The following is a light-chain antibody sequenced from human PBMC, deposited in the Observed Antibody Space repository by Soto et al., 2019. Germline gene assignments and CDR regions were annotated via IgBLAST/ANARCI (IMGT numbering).Light chain of an antibody. CDR2: WAS. V-gene: IGKV4-1*01. J-gene: IGKJ5*01. CDR3: QLGVT. Sequence: DIVMTQSPDSLALSLGERATINCKCSQNVLSSSNNKNYLAWYQHKPGQPPKLLIYWASTRESGVPDRFSGSGSGTDFTLTISSLQAEDVAVYYCQLGVTFGQGTRLEIK. CDR1: QNVLSSSNNKNY.